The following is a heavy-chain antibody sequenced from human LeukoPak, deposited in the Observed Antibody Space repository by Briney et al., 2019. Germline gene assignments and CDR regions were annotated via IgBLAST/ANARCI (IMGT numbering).Heavy chain of an antibody. CDR1: GYTFTGYY. CDR2: INPKSGVT. D-gene: IGHD6-6*01. CDR3: ARDLGVAVRPFSLFY. J-gene: IGHJ4*02. V-gene: IGHV1-2*02. Sequence: GASVKVSCKASGYTFTGYYMHWVRQAPGQGLEWMGWINPKSGVTNYAQKFQGRVTMTSDTSISTAYMNFSRLRSDDTAMYYCARDLGVAVRPFSLFYWGQGTLVTVSS.